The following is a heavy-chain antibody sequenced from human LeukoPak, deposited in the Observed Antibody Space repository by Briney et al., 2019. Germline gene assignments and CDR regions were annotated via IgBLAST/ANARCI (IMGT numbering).Heavy chain of an antibody. CDR2: IYTSGST. V-gene: IGHV4-4*07. CDR1: GGSISSYY. J-gene: IGHJ4*02. Sequence: SETLSLTCTVSGGSISSYYWSWIRQPAGKGLEWIGRIYTSGSTNYNPSLKSRVTMSVDTSKNQFSLKLSSVTAADTAVYYCARVGAVAGIPYYFDYWGQGTLVTVSS. CDR3: ARVGAVAGIPYYFDY. D-gene: IGHD6-19*01.